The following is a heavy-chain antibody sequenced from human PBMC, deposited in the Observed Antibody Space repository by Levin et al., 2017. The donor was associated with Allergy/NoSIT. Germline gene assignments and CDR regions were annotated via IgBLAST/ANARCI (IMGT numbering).Heavy chain of an antibody. Sequence: PSQTLSLTCTVSGGSISSYYWSWIRQPPGKGLEWIGYIYYRGSTNYNPSLKSRVTISVDTSKNQFSLKLSSVTAADTAVYYCARVALVPYYYDSSGYYYYYGMDVWGQGTTVTVSS. J-gene: IGHJ6*02. D-gene: IGHD3-22*01. CDR2: IYYRGST. CDR1: GGSISSYY. CDR3: ARVALVPYYYDSSGYYYYYGMDV. V-gene: IGHV4-59*01.